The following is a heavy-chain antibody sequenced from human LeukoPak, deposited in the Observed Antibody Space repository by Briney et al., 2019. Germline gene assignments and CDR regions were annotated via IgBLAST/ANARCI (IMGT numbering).Heavy chain of an antibody. CDR3: VKDNPLDY. J-gene: IGHJ4*02. CDR2: IRYDGNIK. CDR1: GFTFSSYA. D-gene: IGHD1-14*01. Sequence: PGGSLRLSCGASGFTFSSYAMLWVRQSPGKGLEWVAFIRYDGNIKFYADSMKGRFTISRDNSKNTLYLHINSLRPEDTALYYCVKDNPLDYWGQGTLVIVSS. V-gene: IGHV3-30*02.